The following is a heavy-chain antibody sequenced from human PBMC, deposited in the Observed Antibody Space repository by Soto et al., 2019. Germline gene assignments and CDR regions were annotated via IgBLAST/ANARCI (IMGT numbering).Heavy chain of an antibody. J-gene: IGHJ4*02. Sequence: QITLKESGPTLVKPTQTLTLTCTFSGFSLSTSEVGVGWIRQPPGKALEWLAIIFWDDDKRYSPSLRSRLTITKDTPKNQVVLKNTNKDPIDTANYYCAHKTNCSGCSCYDYWGQGTLVTVSS. CDR2: IFWDDDK. V-gene: IGHV2-5*02. CDR3: AHKTNCSGCSCYDY. D-gene: IGHD2-15*01. CDR1: GFSLSTSEVG.